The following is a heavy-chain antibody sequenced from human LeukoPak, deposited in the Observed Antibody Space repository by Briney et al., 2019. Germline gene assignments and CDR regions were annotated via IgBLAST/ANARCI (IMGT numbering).Heavy chain of an antibody. D-gene: IGHD3-16*02. J-gene: IGHJ4*02. V-gene: IGHV3-11*04. CDR1: GFTFSDYY. CDR2: ISSSGTTI. CDR3: ARDGDYVWGSYRRFDY. Sequence: KPGGSLRLSFAASGFTFSDYYMSWIRQAPGKGLEWVSYISSSGTTIYYADSVKGRFTISRDNAKNSLYLQMNSLRAEDTAVYYCARDGDYVWGSYRRFDYWGQGTLVTVSS.